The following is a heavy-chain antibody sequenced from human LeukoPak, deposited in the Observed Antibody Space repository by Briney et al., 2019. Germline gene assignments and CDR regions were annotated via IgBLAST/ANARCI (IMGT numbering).Heavy chain of an antibody. V-gene: IGHV3-23*01. CDR2: INGSGGST. D-gene: IGHD1-7*01. CDR3: ANSFGATMRYNWNYSEFDY. CDR1: GVTFSSYA. Sequence: GGSLRLSCAASGVTFSSYAMSWVRQAPGKGLEWVSAINGSGGSTYYADSVKGRFTISRDNSKNTLYLQMNSLSAEDTPVYYCANSFGATMRYNWNYSEFDYWVQGTLVTVSS. J-gene: IGHJ4*02.